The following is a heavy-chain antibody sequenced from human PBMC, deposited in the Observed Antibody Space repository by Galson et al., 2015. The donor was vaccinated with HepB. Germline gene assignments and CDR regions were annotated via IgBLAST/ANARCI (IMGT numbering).Heavy chain of an antibody. CDR1: GYTFTSYG. V-gene: IGHV1-18*04. CDR3: ARMDWYYYGSGREPYYYGMDV. CDR2: ISAYNGNT. J-gene: IGHJ6*02. D-gene: IGHD3-10*01. Sequence: SVKVSCKASGYTFTSYGISWVRQAPGQGLEWMGWISAYNGNTNYAQKLQGRVTMTTDTSTSIAYMELRSLRSDDTAVYYCARMDWYYYGSGREPYYYGMDVWGQGTTVTVSS.